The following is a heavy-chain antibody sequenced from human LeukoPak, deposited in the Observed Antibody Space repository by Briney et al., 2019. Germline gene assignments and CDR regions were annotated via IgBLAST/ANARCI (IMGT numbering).Heavy chain of an antibody. J-gene: IGHJ4*02. CDR3: ARDSGARFGEFKPFDY. D-gene: IGHD3-10*01. V-gene: IGHV1-69*04. Sequence: VASVKVSCKASGGTFSSYAISWVGQAPGQGLEWMGRIIPILGIANYAQKFQGRVTITADKSTSTAYMELGSLRSEDTAVYYCARDSGARFGEFKPFDYWGQGTLVTVSS. CDR2: IIPILGIA. CDR1: GGTFSSYA.